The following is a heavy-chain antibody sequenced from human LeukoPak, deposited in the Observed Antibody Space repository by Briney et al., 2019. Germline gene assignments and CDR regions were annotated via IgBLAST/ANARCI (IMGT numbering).Heavy chain of an antibody. CDR2: INKDGSEK. Sequence: GGSLRLSCAASGFTLSNYWMSWVRQAPGKGLEWVANINKDGSEKNYVDSVKGRFTISRDNAKNSLYLQMNSLRAEDTAVYYCARVVDSGYYYYYYYMDVWGKGTTVTVSS. CDR3: ARVVDSGYYYYYYYMDV. J-gene: IGHJ6*03. D-gene: IGHD2-15*01. V-gene: IGHV3-7*01. CDR1: GFTLSNYW.